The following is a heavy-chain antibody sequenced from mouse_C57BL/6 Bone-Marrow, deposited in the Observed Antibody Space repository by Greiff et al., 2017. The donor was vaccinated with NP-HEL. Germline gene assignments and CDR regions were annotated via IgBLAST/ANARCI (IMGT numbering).Heavy chain of an antibody. CDR3: AREGYDYDVDWFAY. CDR2: IYPGSGST. V-gene: IGHV1-55*01. Sequence: QVQLQQPGAELVKPGASVKMSCKASGYTFTSYWITWVKQRPGQGLEWIGDIYPGSGSTNYNEKFKSKATLTVDTSSSTAYMQLSSLTSEDSAVDYCAREGYDYDVDWFAYWGQGTLVTVSA. D-gene: IGHD2-4*01. J-gene: IGHJ3*01. CDR1: GYTFTSYW.